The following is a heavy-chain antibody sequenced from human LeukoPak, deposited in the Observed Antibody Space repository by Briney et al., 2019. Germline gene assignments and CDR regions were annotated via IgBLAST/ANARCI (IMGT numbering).Heavy chain of an antibody. V-gene: IGHV3-15*01. Sequence: PGGSLRLSCAASGFTFSNAWMSWVRQAPGKGLEWVGRIRSKSDGGTTDYAAPVKGRFTFSRDDSKNTLYLQMNSLKTEDTAVYYCTTDQRAGRYNYWGQGTLVTVSS. CDR3: TTDQRAGRYNY. CDR2: IRSKSDGGTT. D-gene: IGHD5-18*01. CDR1: GFTFSNAW. J-gene: IGHJ4*02.